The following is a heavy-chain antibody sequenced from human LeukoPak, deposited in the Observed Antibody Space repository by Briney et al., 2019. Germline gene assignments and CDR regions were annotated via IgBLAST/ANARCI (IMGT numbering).Heavy chain of an antibody. J-gene: IGHJ4*02. CDR3: ARQGDDYTFDY. Sequence: GESLKISCKASGYNFANYWIGWVHQMPGNGLEWMGIMYPADSDARFSPSFRGQVTTSADKSISTAYLQWSSLKASDTGIYYCARQGDDYTFDYWGQGTLDTVSS. D-gene: IGHD4-11*01. V-gene: IGHV5-51*07. CDR1: GYNFANYW. CDR2: MYPADSDA.